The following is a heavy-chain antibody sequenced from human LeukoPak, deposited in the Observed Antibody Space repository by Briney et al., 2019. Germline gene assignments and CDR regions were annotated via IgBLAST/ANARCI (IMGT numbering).Heavy chain of an antibody. Sequence: SETLSLTCSVSGGSISSSSYYWGWIRQPPGKGLEWIGSIYYTGSSFDNPSLKSRVTMSVDTSKNQFSLKLSSVTAADTAVYYCASGPFWYFDLWGRGTLVTVSS. CDR2: IYYTGSS. J-gene: IGHJ2*01. V-gene: IGHV4-39*07. CDR3: ASGPFWYFDL. CDR1: GGSISSSSYY.